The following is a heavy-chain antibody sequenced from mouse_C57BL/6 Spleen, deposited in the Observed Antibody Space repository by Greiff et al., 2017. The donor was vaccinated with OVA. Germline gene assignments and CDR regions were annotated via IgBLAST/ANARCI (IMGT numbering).Heavy chain of an antibody. D-gene: IGHD2-1*01. Sequence: EVKLQESGGGLVQPGGSLKLSCAASGFTFSDYYMYWVRQTPEKRLEWVAYISNGGGSTYYPDTVKGRFTISRDNAKNTLYLQMSRLKSEDTAMYYCARFSYGYYAMDYWGQGTSVTVSS. V-gene: IGHV5-12*01. CDR3: ARFSYGYYAMDY. CDR2: ISNGGGST. J-gene: IGHJ4*01. CDR1: GFTFSDYY.